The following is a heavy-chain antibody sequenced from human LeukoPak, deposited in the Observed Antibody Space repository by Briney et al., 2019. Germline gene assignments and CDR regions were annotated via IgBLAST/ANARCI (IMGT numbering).Heavy chain of an antibody. V-gene: IGHV3-48*03. CDR2: ISSSGSTI. Sequence: PGGSLRLSCAPSGFTFSSYEMNSVRQAPGKGMEWVSYISSSGSTIYYADSVKGRFTISKDNAKNSLYLQMNSLRAEDTAVYYCARSHDSSGYNYFDYWGQGTLVTVSS. CDR3: ARSHDSSGYNYFDY. CDR1: GFTFSSYE. J-gene: IGHJ4*02. D-gene: IGHD3-22*01.